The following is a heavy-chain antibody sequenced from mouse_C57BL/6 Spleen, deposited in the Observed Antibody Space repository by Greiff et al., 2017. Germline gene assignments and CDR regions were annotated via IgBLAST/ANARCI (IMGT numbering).Heavy chain of an antibody. D-gene: IGHD1-1*02. V-gene: IGHV1-50*01. CDR3: ARGDYGPWFAY. CDR2: IDPSDSYT. J-gene: IGHJ3*01. Sequence: VQLQQPGAELVKPGASVKLSCKASGSTFTSYWMQWVKQRPGQGLEWIGEIDPSDSYTNYNQKFKGQATLTVDTSSSTAYMQLSSLTSEDSAVYYCARGDYGPWFAYWGQGTLVTVSA. CDR1: GSTFTSYW.